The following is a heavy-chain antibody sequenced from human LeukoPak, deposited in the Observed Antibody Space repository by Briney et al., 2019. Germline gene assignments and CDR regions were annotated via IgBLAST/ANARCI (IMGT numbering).Heavy chain of an antibody. CDR3: ATHGASYCSGGSCSHDAFDI. Sequence: ASVTVSCKVSGYTLTELSMHWVRQAPGKGLEWMGGFDPEDGETIYAQKFQGRVTMTEDTSTDTAYMELSSLRSEDTAVYYCATHGASYCSGGSCSHDAFDIWGQGTMVTVSS. V-gene: IGHV1-24*01. D-gene: IGHD2-15*01. CDR1: GYTLTELS. CDR2: FDPEDGET. J-gene: IGHJ3*02.